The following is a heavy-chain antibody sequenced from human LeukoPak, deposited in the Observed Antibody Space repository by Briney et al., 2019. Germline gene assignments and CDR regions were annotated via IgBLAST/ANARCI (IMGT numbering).Heavy chain of an antibody. CDR2: IRSKANSYAT. J-gene: IGHJ6*03. V-gene: IGHV3-73*01. CDR1: GFTFSGSA. D-gene: IGHD3-22*01. Sequence: GGSLRLSCAASGFTFSGSAMHWVRQASGKGLEWVGRIRSKANSYATAYAASVKGRFTISRDDSKNTAYLQMNSLKTEDTAVYYCTRPYYYDSSGYYGEYYYYMDVWGKGTTVTVSS. CDR3: TRPYYYDSSGYYGEYYYYMDV.